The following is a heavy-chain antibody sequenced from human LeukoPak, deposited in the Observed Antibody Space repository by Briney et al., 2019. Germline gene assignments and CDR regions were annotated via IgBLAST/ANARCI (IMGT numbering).Heavy chain of an antibody. V-gene: IGHV3-66*01. Sequence: PGGSLRLSCAASGFTVSSNYMNWVRQAPGKGLEWVSVTYSGGSTYYADSVKGRFIISRDNSRNTLYLQMNSLRAEDTAVYYCARDSSSYYYFDYWGQGTLVTVSS. D-gene: IGHD6-13*01. CDR1: GFTVSSNY. J-gene: IGHJ4*02. CDR2: TYSGGST. CDR3: ARDSSSYYYFDY.